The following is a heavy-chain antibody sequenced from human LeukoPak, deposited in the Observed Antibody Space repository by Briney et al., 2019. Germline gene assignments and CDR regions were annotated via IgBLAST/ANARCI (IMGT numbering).Heavy chain of an antibody. CDR2: INHSGST. J-gene: IGHJ6*02. Sequence: SETLSLTCAVYGGSFSGYYWSWIRQPPGKGLEWIGEINHSGSTNYNPSLKSRVTISVDTSKNQFSLKLSSVTAADTAVYYCARAAAAGTWGPPSYGMVVWGQGTTVTVSS. D-gene: IGHD6-13*01. V-gene: IGHV4-34*01. CDR3: ARAAAAGTWGPPSYGMVV. CDR1: GGSFSGYY.